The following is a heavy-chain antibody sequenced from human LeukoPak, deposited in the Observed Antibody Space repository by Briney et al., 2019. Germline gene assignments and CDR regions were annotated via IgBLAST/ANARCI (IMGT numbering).Heavy chain of an antibody. Sequence: GGSLRLSCAASGFTFSSYAMSWVRQAPGKGLEWVSAISGSGGSTYYADSVKGRFTISRDNAKNSLYLQMNSLRAEDTAVYYCARDHLSTAVTNPLDYWGQGTLVTVSS. CDR1: GFTFSSYA. V-gene: IGHV3-23*01. J-gene: IGHJ4*02. CDR2: ISGSGGST. D-gene: IGHD4-17*01. CDR3: ARDHLSTAVTNPLDY.